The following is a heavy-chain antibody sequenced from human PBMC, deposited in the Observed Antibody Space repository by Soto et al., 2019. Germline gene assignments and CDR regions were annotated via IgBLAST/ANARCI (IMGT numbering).Heavy chain of an antibody. V-gene: IGHV4-4*02. CDR3: AGWRDYDY. Sequence: VQLTESGPGLVRPSGTLSLTCAVSGGSITTSVLWTWCRRFSGRGLEWIGEIAHDGHTNYNPSLSARVTMSVHLSNSQFSLTVASVNAADKAVYFCAGWRDYDYLGQGTLVTVSS. D-gene: IGHD4-17*01. CDR1: GGSITTSVL. J-gene: IGHJ4*02. CDR2: IAHDGHT.